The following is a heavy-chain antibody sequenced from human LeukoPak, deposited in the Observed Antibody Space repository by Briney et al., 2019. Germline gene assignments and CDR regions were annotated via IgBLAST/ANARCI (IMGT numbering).Heavy chain of an antibody. CDR2: IYYSGST. CDR3: ARDRGYLDGFDI. V-gene: IGHV4-59*01. CDR1: GASITNYY. Sequence: PSETLSLTCTVSGASITNYYWSWIRQPPGKGLEWIGYIYYSGSTNYNPSLNSRVTISIDKSKNQFSLKLNSVTAADTAVYYCARDRGYLDGFDIWAKGQWSPSLQ. D-gene: IGHD3-10*01. J-gene: IGHJ3*02.